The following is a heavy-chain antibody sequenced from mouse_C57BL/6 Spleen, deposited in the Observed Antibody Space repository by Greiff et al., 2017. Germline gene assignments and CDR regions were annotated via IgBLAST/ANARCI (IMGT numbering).Heavy chain of an antibody. J-gene: IGHJ2*01. CDR1: GYTFTSYW. CDR2: IDPSDSYT. CDR3: ARGRFDY. Sequence: VKLQQSGAELVMPGASVKLSCKASGYTFTSYWMHWVKQRPGQGLEWIGEIDPSDSYTNYNQKFKGKSTLTVDKSSSTAYMQLSSLTSEDSAVYYCARGRFDYWGQGTTLTVSS. V-gene: IGHV1-69*01.